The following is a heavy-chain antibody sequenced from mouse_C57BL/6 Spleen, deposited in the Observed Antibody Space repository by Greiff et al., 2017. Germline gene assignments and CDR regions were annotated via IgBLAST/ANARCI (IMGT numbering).Heavy chain of an antibody. CDR1: GFTFSSYG. J-gene: IGHJ2*01. CDR2: ISSGGSYT. Sequence: EVQLVESGGDLVKPGGSLKLSCAASGFTFSSYGMSWVRQTPDTRLEWVATISSGGSYTYYPDSVKGRFTISRDNAKNTLYLQMSSLKSEDTAMYYCERLGTMVTTYYFDYWGQGTTLTVSS. V-gene: IGHV5-6*01. D-gene: IGHD2-2*01. CDR3: ERLGTMVTTYYFDY.